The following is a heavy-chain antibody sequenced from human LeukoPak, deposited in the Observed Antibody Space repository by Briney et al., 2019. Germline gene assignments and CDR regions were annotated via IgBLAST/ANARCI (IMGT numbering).Heavy chain of an antibody. Sequence: PGGSLRLSCAASGFTFSSYEMNWVRRAPGKGLEWVSYISSSGSTIYYADSVKGRFTISRDNAKNSLYLQMNSLRAEDTAVYYCARLPGYSSGWYDYWGQGTLVTVSS. V-gene: IGHV3-48*03. CDR1: GFTFSSYE. CDR2: ISSSGSTI. CDR3: ARLPGYSSGWYDY. J-gene: IGHJ4*02. D-gene: IGHD6-19*01.